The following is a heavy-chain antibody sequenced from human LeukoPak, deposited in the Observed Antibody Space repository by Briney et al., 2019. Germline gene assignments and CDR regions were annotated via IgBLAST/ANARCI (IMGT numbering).Heavy chain of an antibody. CDR3: ARGGLFRMVVGGTVFVI. CDR1: GFTFSNYA. CDR2: ISSNGGST. Sequence: GGSLRLSCAASGFTFSNYAMHWVRQAPGKGLEYVSAISSNGGSTYYANSVKGRFTISRDNSKNTLYLQMGSLRGADTAVYYCARGGLFRMVVGGTVFVIWGKGTMATVSS. V-gene: IGHV3-64*01. J-gene: IGHJ3*02. D-gene: IGHD1-1*01.